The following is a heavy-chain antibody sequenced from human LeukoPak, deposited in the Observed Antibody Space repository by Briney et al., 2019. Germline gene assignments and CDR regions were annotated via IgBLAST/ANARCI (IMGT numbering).Heavy chain of an antibody. D-gene: IGHD3-10*01. CDR2: ISYDGSNK. J-gene: IGHJ4*02. V-gene: IGHV3-30*03. CDR1: GFTFSSYG. CDR3: ARGFDGYFDY. Sequence: GGSLRLSCAASGFTFSSYGMHWVRWAPGKGLEWVAVISYDGSNKYYADSVKGRFTISRDNSKNTLYLQMNSLRAEDTAVYYCARGFDGYFDYWGQGTLVTVSS.